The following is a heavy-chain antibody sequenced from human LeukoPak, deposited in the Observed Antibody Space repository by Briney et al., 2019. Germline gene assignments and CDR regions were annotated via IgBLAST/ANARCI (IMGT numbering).Heavy chain of an antibody. D-gene: IGHD1-26*01. CDR3: AKPTRGSGSFLIDF. CDR1: GFTFSSYG. V-gene: IGHV3-33*06. Sequence: PGRSLRLSCAASGFTFSSYGMHWARQAPPKGLEWVAVIWDDGSSKYYGDSVKGRFTISRDNSKNTLYLQMNSLRAEDTAVYYCAKPTRGSGSFLIDFWGQGTLVTVSS. CDR2: IWDDGSSK. J-gene: IGHJ4*02.